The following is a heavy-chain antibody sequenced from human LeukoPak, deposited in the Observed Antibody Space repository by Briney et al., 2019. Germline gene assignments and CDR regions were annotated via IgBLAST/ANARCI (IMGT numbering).Heavy chain of an antibody. CDR3: ARQFYHDSSGADY. J-gene: IGHJ4*02. Sequence: SETVSLTCTVSGDSIRTSSYYWGWIRQPPGKGLEWIGSIYYSGSTYYNPSLKSRVAISMDTSKNQFSLKLSSVTAADTAMYYCARQFYHDSSGADYWGQGALVTVSS. V-gene: IGHV4-39*01. CDR1: GDSIRTSSYY. CDR2: IYYSGST. D-gene: IGHD3-22*01.